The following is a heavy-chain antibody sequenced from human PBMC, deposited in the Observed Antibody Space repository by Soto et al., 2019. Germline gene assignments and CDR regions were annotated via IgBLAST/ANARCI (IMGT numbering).Heavy chain of an antibody. J-gene: IGHJ6*02. CDR2: IKQDGSEK. D-gene: IGHD6-19*01. CDR1: GFTFSSYW. V-gene: IGHV3-7*04. Sequence: EVQMVESGGGLVQPGGSLRLSCAASGFTFSSYWMSWVRQAPGKGLEWVANIKQDGSEKYYVDSVKGRFTISRDNAKNSLYMQMNSVRAEDTAVYYCARDGSGWYSAYYYGMDVWGQGTTVTVSS. CDR3: ARDGSGWYSAYYYGMDV.